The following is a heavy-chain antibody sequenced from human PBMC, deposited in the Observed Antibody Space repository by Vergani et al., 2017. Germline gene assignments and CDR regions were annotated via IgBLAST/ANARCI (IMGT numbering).Heavy chain of an antibody. CDR3: ASGGHGSENGGALQL. V-gene: IGHV7-4-1*01. CDR2: IYPGDSEV. D-gene: IGHD3-10*01. Sequence: QVQLVQSGSELKKPGASVKVSCKASGYTFTSYAMNWVRQAPGQGLEWMGIIYPGDSEVKSNPTFRGQVIFSVDTSVNTAYLQWRSLQASDTATYFCASGGHGSENGGALQLWGQGTNITVSS. J-gene: IGHJ3*01. CDR1: GYTFTSYA.